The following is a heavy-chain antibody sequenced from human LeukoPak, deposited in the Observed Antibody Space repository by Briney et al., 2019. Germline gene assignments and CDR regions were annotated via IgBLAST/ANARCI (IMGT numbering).Heavy chain of an antibody. V-gene: IGHV1-69*13. Sequence: SVNVSCKASGGTFSSYAISWVRQAPGQGLEWMGGIIPIFGTANYAQKFQGRVTITADESTSTAYMELSSLRSEDTAVYYCARDLLIFGVAMGAFDIWGQGTMVTVSS. CDR2: IIPIFGTA. CDR3: ARDLLIFGVAMGAFDI. J-gene: IGHJ3*02. CDR1: GGTFSSYA. D-gene: IGHD3-3*01.